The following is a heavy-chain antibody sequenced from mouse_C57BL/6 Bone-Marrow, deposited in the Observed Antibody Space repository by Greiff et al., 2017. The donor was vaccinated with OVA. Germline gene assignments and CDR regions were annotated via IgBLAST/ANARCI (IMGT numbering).Heavy chain of an antibody. CDR2: ISSGSSTI. V-gene: IGHV5-17*01. J-gene: IGHJ3*01. Sequence: EVQLVESGGGLVKPGGSLKLSCAASGFTFSDYGMHWVRQAPEKGLEWVAYISSGSSTIYYADTVKGRFTISRDNAKNTLFLQMTSLRSEDTAMYYCARREHYYGSIAYWGQGTLVTVSA. CDR3: ARREHYYGSIAY. CDR1: GFTFSDYG. D-gene: IGHD1-1*01.